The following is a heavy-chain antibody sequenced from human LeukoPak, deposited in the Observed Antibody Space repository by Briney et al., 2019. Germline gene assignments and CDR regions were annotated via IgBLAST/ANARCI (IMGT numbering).Heavy chain of an antibody. Sequence: SETLALTCTVSGGSISSYYWSWIRQPPGKGLEWIGYIYYSGTTNYNPSLKSRVTISVDTSKNQFSLKLSSVTAADTAVYYCARPVEDGGGWFDPWGQGTLVTVSS. CDR2: IYYSGTT. V-gene: IGHV4-59*08. J-gene: IGHJ5*02. CDR1: GGSISSYY. D-gene: IGHD4-23*01. CDR3: ARPVEDGGGWFDP.